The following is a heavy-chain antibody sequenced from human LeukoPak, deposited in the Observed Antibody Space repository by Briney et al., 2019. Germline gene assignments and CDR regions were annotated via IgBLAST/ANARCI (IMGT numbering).Heavy chain of an antibody. CDR2: INHSGST. CDR1: GGSFSGYY. D-gene: IGHD2-15*01. CDR3: AREDS. Sequence: PSETLSLTCAVYGGSFSGYYWSWIRQPPGKGLEWIGEINHSGSTNYNPSLKSRVTISVDSSKNQFSLKLSSVTAADTAVYYCAREDSWGQGTLVTVSS. V-gene: IGHV4-34*01. J-gene: IGHJ4*02.